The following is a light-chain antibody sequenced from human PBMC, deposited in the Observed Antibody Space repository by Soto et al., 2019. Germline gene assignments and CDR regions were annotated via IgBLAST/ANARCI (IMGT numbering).Light chain of an antibody. Sequence: DIVLTQSPGTLSLSPGQRATLSCRASQSVSSTYLAWYQQKPGQAPRLLIYGASSRATGVPDRFSGSGSGTDFTLTISRLEPEDFAVYYCQQYATLPTWTFGLGTKVEVQ. CDR2: GAS. J-gene: IGKJ1*01. CDR1: QSVSSTY. V-gene: IGKV3-20*01. CDR3: QQYATLPTWT.